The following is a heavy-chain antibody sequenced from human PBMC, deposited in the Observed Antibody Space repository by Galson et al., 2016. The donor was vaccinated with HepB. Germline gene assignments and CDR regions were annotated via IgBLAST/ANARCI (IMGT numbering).Heavy chain of an antibody. D-gene: IGHD4-23*01. CDR3: ARLDFGVDSPGVFDI. V-gene: IGHV3-7*03. Sequence: SLRLSCAASRFTFTTWMSWVRQDPGKGLEWVANAREDGSEQYYAASVKGRFTISREKAKNKGYLQMNSLRAEDTALYYCARLDFGVDSPGVFDIWGQGTMVTVSS. CDR2: AREDGSEQ. CDR1: RFTFTTW. J-gene: IGHJ3*02.